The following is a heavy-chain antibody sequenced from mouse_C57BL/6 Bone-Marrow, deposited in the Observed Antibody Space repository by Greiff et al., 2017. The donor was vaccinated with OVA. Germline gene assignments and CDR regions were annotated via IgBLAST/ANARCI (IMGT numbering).Heavy chain of an antibody. J-gene: IGHJ2*01. Sequence: QVQLQQSGAELARPGASVKMSCKASGYTFTSYTMHWVKQRPGQGLEWIGYINPSSGYTKYNQKFKDKATLTADKSSSTAYMQLSSLTSEDSAVYYCARWVSTTVGAGLDYWGQGTTLTVST. D-gene: IGHD1-1*01. CDR2: INPSSGYT. CDR1: GYTFTSYT. CDR3: ARWVSTTVGAGLDY. V-gene: IGHV1-4*01.